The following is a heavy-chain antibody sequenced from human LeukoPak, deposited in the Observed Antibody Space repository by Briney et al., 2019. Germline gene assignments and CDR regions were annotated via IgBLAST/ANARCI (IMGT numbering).Heavy chain of an antibody. CDR2: INPNSGGT. CDR3: ARDRTTVTLDYYYYMDV. CDR1: AYTFTNYY. J-gene: IGHJ6*03. Sequence: ASVKVSCKASAYTFTNYYMHWVRQAPGQGLEWMGWINPNSGGTNYAQKFQGRVTMTRDTSISTAYMELSRLRSDDTAVYYCARDRTTVTLDYYYYMDVWGKGTTVTVSS. V-gene: IGHV1-2*02. D-gene: IGHD4-17*01.